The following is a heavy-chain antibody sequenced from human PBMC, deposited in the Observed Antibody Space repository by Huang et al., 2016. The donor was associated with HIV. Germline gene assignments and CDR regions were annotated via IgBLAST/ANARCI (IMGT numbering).Heavy chain of an antibody. J-gene: IGHJ4*02. Sequence: QVQLHQWGAGLLKPSETLSLTCAGYGGSFSGPNWTWIRQAPGKGLEWIGEINHSGRTKYSPSLKRRVTISRDTSKNQFSLRLRSVTAADTAVYYCARGRGDARGFLGLDFWGQGTLVTVSS. CDR1: GGSFSGPN. V-gene: IGHV4-34*01. D-gene: IGHD3-16*01. CDR2: INHSGRT. CDR3: ARGRGDARGFLGLDF.